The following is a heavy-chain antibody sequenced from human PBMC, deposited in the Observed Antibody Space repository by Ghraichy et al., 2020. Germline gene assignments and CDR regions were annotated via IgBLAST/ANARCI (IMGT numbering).Heavy chain of an antibody. CDR1: GYSFTTYW. D-gene: IGHD4-17*01. CDR3: ARLGGDFISGGIRRPFDY. Sequence: GESLNISCKGSGYSFTTYWIAWVRQMPGKGLEYMGIIYSSDSDTRYSPSFQGQVTISADKSITTAYLQWSSLKASDTAMYYCARLGGDFISGGIRRPFDYWGQGTLVTVSS. CDR2: IYSSDSDT. V-gene: IGHV5-51*01. J-gene: IGHJ4*02.